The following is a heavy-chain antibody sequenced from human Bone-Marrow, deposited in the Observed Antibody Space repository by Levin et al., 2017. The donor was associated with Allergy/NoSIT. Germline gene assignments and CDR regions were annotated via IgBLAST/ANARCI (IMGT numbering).Heavy chain of an antibody. J-gene: IGHJ6*02. CDR1: GYTFTGYY. V-gene: IGHV1-2*04. CDR3: ARDRGTYYDFWSGYYTVYYYYGMDV. CDR2: INPNSGGT. D-gene: IGHD3-3*01. Sequence: ASVKVSCKASGYTFTGYYMHWVRQAPGQGLEWMGWINPNSGGTNYAQKFQGWVTMTRDTSISTAYMELSRLRSDDTAVYYCARDRGTYYDFWSGYYTVYYYYGMDVWGQGTTVTVSS.